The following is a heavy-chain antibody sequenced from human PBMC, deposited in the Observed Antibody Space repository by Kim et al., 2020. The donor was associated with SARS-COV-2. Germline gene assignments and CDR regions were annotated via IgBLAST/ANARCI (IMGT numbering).Heavy chain of an antibody. J-gene: IGHJ4*02. Sequence: STIYYEDSVKGRFTISRDNAKNSLYLQMNSLRAEDTAVYYCARVTMTSDYWGQGTLVTVSS. V-gene: IGHV3-48*03. CDR2: STI. D-gene: IGHD3-22*01. CDR3: ARVTMTSDY.